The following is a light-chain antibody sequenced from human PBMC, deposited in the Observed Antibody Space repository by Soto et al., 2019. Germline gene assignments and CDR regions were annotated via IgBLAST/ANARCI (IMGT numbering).Light chain of an antibody. J-gene: IGKJ5*01. Sequence: EIVLTQSPATLSLSRGEGATLSCRASQSVCSHLVWYQQKPGQAPRLLISDASNRATGIPARFSGSGSGTDFTLTINSLEPEDFAVYYCQQRSSWPITFGQGTRLEIK. CDR3: QQRSSWPIT. V-gene: IGKV3-11*01. CDR1: QSVCSH. CDR2: DAS.